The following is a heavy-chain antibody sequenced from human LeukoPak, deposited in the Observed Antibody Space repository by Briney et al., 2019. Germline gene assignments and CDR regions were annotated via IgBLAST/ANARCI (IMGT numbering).Heavy chain of an antibody. D-gene: IGHD3-22*01. CDR2: ISGSGGST. CDR1: GFTFSSYA. CDR3: AKVRGVVVVRELDY. V-gene: IGHV3-23*01. J-gene: IGHJ4*02. Sequence: PGGSLRLSCAASGFTFSSYAMSWVRQAPGKGLEWVSAISGSGGSTYYADSVKGRFTISRDNSKNTLYLQMNSLRAEDTAVYYCAKVRGVVVVRELDYWGQGTLVTVSS.